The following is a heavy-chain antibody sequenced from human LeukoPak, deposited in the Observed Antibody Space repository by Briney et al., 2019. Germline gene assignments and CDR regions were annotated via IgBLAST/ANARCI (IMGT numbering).Heavy chain of an antibody. D-gene: IGHD6-25*01. J-gene: IGHJ4*02. V-gene: IGHV3-11*01. CDR1: GSTFSDYY. Sequence: PGGSLRLSCAASGSTFSDYYMTWIRQAPGKGLEWVSYISSTGTTIFYADSVKGRFTISRDNANNSLYLLMDSLRAEDTAIYYCARSGYENDYWGQGTLVTVSS. CDR2: ISSTGTTI. CDR3: ARSGYENDY.